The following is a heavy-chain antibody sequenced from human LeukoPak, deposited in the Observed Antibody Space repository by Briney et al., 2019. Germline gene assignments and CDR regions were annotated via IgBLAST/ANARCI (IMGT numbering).Heavy chain of an antibody. Sequence: PGGSLRLSCAASGFKFSTYSMNWVRQAPGKGLEWISYITSSSSTIYYADSVKGRFTISRDNAKNSLYLQMNSLRAEDTGIYYCARFYVPEEHDPAWYEAHWGQGILVTVSS. CDR2: ITSSSSTI. V-gene: IGHV3-48*01. CDR1: GFKFSTYS. D-gene: IGHD3-10*02. J-gene: IGHJ4*02. CDR3: ARFYVPEEHDPAWYEAH.